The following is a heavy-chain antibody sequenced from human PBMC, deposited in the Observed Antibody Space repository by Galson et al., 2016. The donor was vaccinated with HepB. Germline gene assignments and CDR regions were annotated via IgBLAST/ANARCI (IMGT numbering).Heavy chain of an antibody. CDR3: AKSGFFGELDK. CDR1: GFTFSNYA. V-gene: IGHV3-23*01. J-gene: IGHJ4*02. CDR2: ISGSGGST. D-gene: IGHD3-10*01. Sequence: SLRLSCAASGFTFSNYAMSWVRQAPGKGLERVSAISGSGGSTYYADSVQGRFTISRDNSKNTLFLRMNSVGVEDTAVYFCAKSGFFGELDKWGQGTGVVVSS.